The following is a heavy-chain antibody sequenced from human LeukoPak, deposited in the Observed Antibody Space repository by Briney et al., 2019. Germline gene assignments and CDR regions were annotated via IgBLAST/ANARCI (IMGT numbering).Heavy chain of an antibody. CDR1: GFTFSSYW. CDR3: ARAGGVSSPRTWFDH. CDR2: INSDGSST. D-gene: IGHD3-16*01. J-gene: IGHJ5*02. V-gene: IGHV3-74*01. Sequence: GGSLRLSCAASGFTFSSYWMHWVRQAPGKGLVWVSRINSDGSSTSYADSVKGRFTISRDNAKNTLYLQMNSLRAEDTAVYYCARAGGVSSPRTWFDHWGQGTLVTVSS.